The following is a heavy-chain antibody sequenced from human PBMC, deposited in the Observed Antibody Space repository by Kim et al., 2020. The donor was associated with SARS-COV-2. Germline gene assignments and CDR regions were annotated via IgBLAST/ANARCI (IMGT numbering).Heavy chain of an antibody. D-gene: IGHD6-19*01. V-gene: IGHV1-18*01. CDR3: ARGATHDRYSSGWYGDY. J-gene: IGHJ4*02. CDR2: ISAYNGNT. Sequence: ASVKVSCKASGYTFTSYGISWVRQAPGQGLEWMGWISAYNGNTNYAQKLQGRVTMTTDTSTSTAYMELRSLRSDDTAVYYCARGATHDRYSSGWYGDYWGQGTLVTVSS. CDR1: GYTFTSYG.